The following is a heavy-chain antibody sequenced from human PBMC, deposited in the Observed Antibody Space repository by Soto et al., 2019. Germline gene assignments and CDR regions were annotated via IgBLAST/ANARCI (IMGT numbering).Heavy chain of an antibody. CDR3: NSYPDFWGGHTPL. D-gene: IGHD3-3*01. CDR2: VKSKADGGTA. V-gene: IGHV3-15*07. Sequence: EVQLVESGGGLVQPGGSLRLSCAASGYSITNTWMHWVRQAPGKGLEWVGRVKSKADGGTADYAAPVKGRFTVSRDDSKNTQYLQMNSLKMEDTAVYYCNSYPDFWGGHTPLWGLGTLVTVSS. J-gene: IGHJ4*02. CDR1: GYSITNTW.